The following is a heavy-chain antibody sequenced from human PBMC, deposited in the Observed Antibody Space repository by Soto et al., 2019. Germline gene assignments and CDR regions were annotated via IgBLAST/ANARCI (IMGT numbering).Heavy chain of an antibody. J-gene: IGHJ4*02. Sequence: QVQLVQSGGGVVQPGGSLKLSCAASGFTFSSYGMHWVRQTPDRGLEWVAVVSYDGTNIHYADSVQGRFTISRDNSKNTLYLEMKSLRDEDTARYFCAKVSSSWEFDSWGQGTLVTVSS. CDR1: GFTFSSYG. V-gene: IGHV3-30*18. D-gene: IGHD6-13*01. CDR3: AKVSSSWEFDS. CDR2: VSYDGTNI.